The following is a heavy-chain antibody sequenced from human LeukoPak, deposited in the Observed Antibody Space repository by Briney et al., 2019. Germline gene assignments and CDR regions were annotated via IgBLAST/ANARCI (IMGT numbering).Heavy chain of an antibody. CDR2: IKQDGSEK. J-gene: IGHJ4*02. Sequence: AGGSLRLSCAASGFTFSSYLMSWVRQAPGKGLEWVANIKQDGSEKYYVDSVKGRFTISRDNAKNSLYLQMNSLRAEDTAVYYCARAFSGYYFDYWGQGTLVTVSS. D-gene: IGHD5-12*01. CDR1: GFTFSSYL. CDR3: ARAFSGYYFDY. V-gene: IGHV3-7*05.